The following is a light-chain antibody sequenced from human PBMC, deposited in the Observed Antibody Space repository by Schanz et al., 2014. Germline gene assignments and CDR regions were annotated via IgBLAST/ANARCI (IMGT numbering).Light chain of an antibody. V-gene: IGKV2-28*01. CDR1: QSLLQSNGYNY. CDR2: LGS. J-gene: IGKJ3*01. CDR3: MQALQTHT. Sequence: DIVMTQSPLSLPVTPGEPASISCRSSQSLLQSNGYNYLDWYLQKPGQSPQLLIYLGSNRASGVPDRFSGSGSGTDFTLKISRVEAEDVGVYYCMQALQTHTFGPGTKVDIK.